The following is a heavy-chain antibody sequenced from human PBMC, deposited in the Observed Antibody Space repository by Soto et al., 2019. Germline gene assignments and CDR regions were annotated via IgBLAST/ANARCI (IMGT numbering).Heavy chain of an antibody. CDR1: GFTFSSYA. CDR2: ISYDGSNK. J-gene: IGHJ4*02. CDR3: ARAGIAVAATDFDY. D-gene: IGHD6-19*01. V-gene: IGHV3-30-3*01. Sequence: GGSLRLSCAASGFTFSSYAMHWVRQAPGKGLEWVAVISYDGSNKYYADSVKGRFTISRDNSKNTLYLQMNSLRAEDTAVYYCARAGIAVAATDFDYWGQGTLVTVS.